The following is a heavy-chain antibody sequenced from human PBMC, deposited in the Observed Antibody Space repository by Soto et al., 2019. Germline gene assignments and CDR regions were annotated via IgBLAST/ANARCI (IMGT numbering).Heavy chain of an antibody. CDR3: AVWASDRGPGVAEAGWFDY. CDR2: IFYTGNT. Sequence: SETLSLTCTVSGGSITGSYWSWVRQPPGKGLEWIGYIFYTGNTAYNPSLRSRASFSLGTSKKQFSLNLNSVTAADTAVYYCAVWASDRGPGVAEAGWFDYWGQGTLVTVSS. J-gene: IGHJ4*02. CDR1: GGSITGSY. D-gene: IGHD6-19*01. V-gene: IGHV4-59*01.